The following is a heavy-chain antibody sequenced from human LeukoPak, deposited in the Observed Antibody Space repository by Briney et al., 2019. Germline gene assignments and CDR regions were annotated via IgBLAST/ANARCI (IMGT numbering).Heavy chain of an antibody. V-gene: IGHV4-39*01. J-gene: IGHJ4*02. CDR3: ASLRERSYYARGFDY. D-gene: IGHD1-26*01. Sequence: SETLSLTCTVSGGSISSSSYYWGWIRQPPGKGLKWIGSIYYSGSTYYNPSLKNRVTISVDTPKNQFSLKLSSVTAADTAVYRCASLRERSYYARGFDYWGRGTLVTVSS. CDR1: GGSISSSSYY. CDR2: IYYSGST.